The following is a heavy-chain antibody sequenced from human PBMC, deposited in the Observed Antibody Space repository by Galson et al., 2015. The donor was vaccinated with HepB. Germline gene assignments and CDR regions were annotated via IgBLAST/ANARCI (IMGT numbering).Heavy chain of an antibody. Sequence: SLRLSCAASGFTVSSNYMSWVRQAPGKGLEWVSVIYSGGSTYYADSVKGRYTISRDNSKNTLYLQMNSLRAEDTAVYYCARDSDYYDSFDYWGQGTLVTVSS. CDR1: GFTVSSNY. J-gene: IGHJ4*02. CDR2: IYSGGST. D-gene: IGHD3-22*01. CDR3: ARDSDYYDSFDY. V-gene: IGHV3-66*02.